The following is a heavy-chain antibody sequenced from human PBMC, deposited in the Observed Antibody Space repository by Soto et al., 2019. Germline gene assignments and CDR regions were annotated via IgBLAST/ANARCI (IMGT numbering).Heavy chain of an antibody. D-gene: IGHD5-18*01. J-gene: IGHJ4*02. Sequence: QVQLRESGPGLVKPSETLSLTCTVSGGSISSYYWSWIRQPPGKGLEWIGYIYYSGSTNYNPSLKGRVTIAVGTSKSQFSLKLNSVTAADTAMYYCASGRGYSYGSFDYWGQGTLVTVSS. CDR2: IYYSGST. CDR1: GGSISSYY. CDR3: ASGRGYSYGSFDY. V-gene: IGHV4-59*01.